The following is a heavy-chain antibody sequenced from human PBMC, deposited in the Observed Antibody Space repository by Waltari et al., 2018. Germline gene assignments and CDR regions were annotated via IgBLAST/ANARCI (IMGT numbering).Heavy chain of an antibody. CDR1: GFTFSSYS. Sequence: EVQLVESGGGLVQPGGSLRLSCAASGFTFSSYSMNWVRQAPGKGLEWVSYISSSSSTIYYAASVKGRFTISRDNAKNSLYLQMNSLRAEYTAVYYCASPPAIAAAGFDYWGQGTLVTVSS. V-gene: IGHV3-48*04. J-gene: IGHJ4*02. CDR2: ISSSSSTI. CDR3: ASPPAIAAAGFDY. D-gene: IGHD6-13*01.